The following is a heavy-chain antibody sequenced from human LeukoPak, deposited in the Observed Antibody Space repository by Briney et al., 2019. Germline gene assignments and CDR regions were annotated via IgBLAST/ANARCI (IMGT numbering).Heavy chain of an antibody. D-gene: IGHD3-10*01. CDR2: IYTSGST. J-gene: IGHJ2*01. Sequence: PSETLSLTCTVSGDSISGFYWSWIRQAAGKGLEWIGHIYTSGSTNYNPSLKSRVSTSVDTSKNQFSLKLSSVTAADTAVYYCARGKYYYGSGTYYTRSYDWYFDLWGRGTLVTVS. CDR3: ARGKYYYGSGTYYTRSYDWYFDL. CDR1: GDSISGFY. V-gene: IGHV4-4*07.